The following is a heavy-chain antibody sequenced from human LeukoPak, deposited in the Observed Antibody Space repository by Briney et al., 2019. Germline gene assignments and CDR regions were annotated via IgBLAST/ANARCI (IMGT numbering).Heavy chain of an antibody. V-gene: IGHV4-30-4*01. CDR2: IYYSGST. CDR1: GGSISSGDYY. J-gene: IGHJ3*02. CDR3: AREETNYAILTGYSHGAFDI. D-gene: IGHD3-9*01. Sequence: SETLSLTCTVSGGSISSGDYYWSWIRQPPGKGLEGIGYIYYSGSTYYNPSLKSRVTISVDTSKNQFSLKLSSVTAADTAVYYCAREETNYAILTGYSHGAFDIWGQGTMVTISS.